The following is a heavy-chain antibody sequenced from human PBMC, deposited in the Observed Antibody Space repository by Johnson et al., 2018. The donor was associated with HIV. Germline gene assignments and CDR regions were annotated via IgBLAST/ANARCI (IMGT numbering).Heavy chain of an antibody. J-gene: IGHJ3*02. CDR2: IWNDGSNK. CDR3: ARGGYELFLNNAFDI. V-gene: IGHV3-33*01. D-gene: IGHD1-1*01. Sequence: QVQLVESGGGVVQPGTSLRLSCAASGSLFSSYAMHWVRQAPGKGLEWVTLIWNDGSNKYYEDSVKGRFTISRDNSNLYLEMNSLRVEDTAVYYCARGGYELFLNNAFDIWGQGTLVTVSA. CDR1: GSLFSSYA.